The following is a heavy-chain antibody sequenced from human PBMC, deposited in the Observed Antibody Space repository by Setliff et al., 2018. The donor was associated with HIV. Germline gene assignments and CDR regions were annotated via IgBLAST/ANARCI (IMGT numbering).Heavy chain of an antibody. J-gene: IGHJ6*03. CDR3: AKSSGWSWDYYYYMDV. V-gene: IGHV3-23*01. CDR2: ISGSGGST. Sequence: GGSLRLSCAASGFTFSSYAMSWVRQAPGKGLEWVSAISGSGGSTYYADSVKGRFTISRDNSKNTLYPQMNSLRAEDTAVYYCAKSSGWSWDYYYYMDVWGKGTTVTVSS. D-gene: IGHD6-19*01. CDR1: GFTFSSYA.